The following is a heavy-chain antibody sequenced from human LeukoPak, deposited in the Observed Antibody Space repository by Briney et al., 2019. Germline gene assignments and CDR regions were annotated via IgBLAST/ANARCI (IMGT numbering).Heavy chain of an antibody. J-gene: IGHJ4*02. CDR2: INWNGGST. Sequence: GGSLRLSCAASGFTFDDYDMNWVRQAPGKGLEWVSGINWNGGSTYNADSVKGRFTISRHNSKNTVYLQMNNLRAEDTAMYYCARVDTTLSYKLDYWGQGTLVTVSS. CDR1: GFTFDDYD. D-gene: IGHD1-1*01. CDR3: ARVDTTLSYKLDY. V-gene: IGHV3-20*04.